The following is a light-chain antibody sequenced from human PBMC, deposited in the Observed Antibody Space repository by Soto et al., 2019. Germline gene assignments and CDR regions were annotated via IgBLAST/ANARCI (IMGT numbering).Light chain of an antibody. CDR3: QQYGSSPIT. CDR2: DAS. CDR1: QSVSSN. V-gene: IGKV3-15*01. Sequence: EIVMTQSPATLSVSPVERATLSFRTSQSVSSNLAWYQQKPGQAPRLLMFDASTRATGLPARFSGSGSGTDFTLTISRLEPEDFAVYYCQQYGSSPITFGQGTRLEIK. J-gene: IGKJ5*01.